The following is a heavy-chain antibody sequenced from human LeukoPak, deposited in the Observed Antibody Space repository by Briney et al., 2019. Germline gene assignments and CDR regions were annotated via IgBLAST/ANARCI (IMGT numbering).Heavy chain of an antibody. J-gene: IGHJ4*02. Sequence: SETLSLTCTVSAVSISSNYGSCIRQPPGKGREGSGYIYYRGSTNYNPPLKRRVTISRDTSKSQFSLKLSSVTAADTAVYYCARHGSWGAPFDYWGQGTVVTVSS. CDR2: IYYRGST. V-gene: IGHV4-59*08. CDR1: AVSISSNY. CDR3: ARHGSWGAPFDY. D-gene: IGHD3-16*01.